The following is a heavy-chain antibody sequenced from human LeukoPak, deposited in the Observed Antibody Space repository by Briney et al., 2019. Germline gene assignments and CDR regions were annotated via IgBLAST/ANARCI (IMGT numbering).Heavy chain of an antibody. J-gene: IGHJ5*02. V-gene: IGHV3-23*01. CDR3: ARGDIVVVPDGFDP. CDR2: FSAETGNT. D-gene: IGHD2-2*01. Sequence: TGGSLRLSCAASGFTFSNYGMTWVRQAPGKGLEWVSVFSAETGNTYYADSVKGRFTISRDNSKNTLYLQITSLRSEDTAVYYCARGDIVVVPDGFDPWGQGTLVTVSS. CDR1: GFTFSNYG.